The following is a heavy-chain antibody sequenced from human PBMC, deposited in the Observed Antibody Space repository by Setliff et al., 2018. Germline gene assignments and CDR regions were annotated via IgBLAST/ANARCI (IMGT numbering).Heavy chain of an antibody. CDR1: GDSISSRTYY. V-gene: IGHV4-61*09. D-gene: IGHD1-26*01. CDR2: IYTSWST. J-gene: IGHJ4*02. Sequence: LSLTCTVSGDSISSRTYYWSWIRQPAGKGLEWIGHIYTSWSTIYNPSLKSRLTISLDTSKNQFSLKLNSVTAADTAIYYCTRAYSGSHDYWGQGTLVTVSS. CDR3: TRAYSGSHDY.